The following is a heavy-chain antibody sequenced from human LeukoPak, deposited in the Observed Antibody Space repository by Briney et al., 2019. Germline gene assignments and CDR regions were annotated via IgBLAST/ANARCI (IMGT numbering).Heavy chain of an antibody. CDR3: ATMPGFGASQVDY. CDR2: ISSSSSYI. CDR1: GFTFSSYS. D-gene: IGHD3-10*01. V-gene: IGHV3-21*01. Sequence: GGSLRLSCAASGFTFSSYSMNWVRQAPGKGLEWVSSISSSSSYIYYADSVKGRFTISRDNAKNSLYLQMNSLRAEDTAVYYCATMPGFGASQVDYWGQGTLVTVSS. J-gene: IGHJ4*02.